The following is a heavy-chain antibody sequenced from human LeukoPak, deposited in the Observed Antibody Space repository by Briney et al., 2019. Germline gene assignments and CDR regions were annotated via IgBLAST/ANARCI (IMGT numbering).Heavy chain of an antibody. Sequence: SGGSLRLSCAASGFTFSSYAMHWVRQAPGKGLEWVAVISYDGSNKYYADSVKGRFTISRDNSKNTLYLQMNSLRAEDTAVYYCARDSRRSSSWYYFDYWGQGTLVTVSS. CDR3: ARDSRRSSSWYYFDY. D-gene: IGHD6-13*01. CDR1: GFTFSSYA. J-gene: IGHJ4*02. CDR2: ISYDGSNK. V-gene: IGHV3-30*04.